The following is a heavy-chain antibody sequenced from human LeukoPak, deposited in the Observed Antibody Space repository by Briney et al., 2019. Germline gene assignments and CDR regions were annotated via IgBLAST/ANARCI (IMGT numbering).Heavy chain of an antibody. J-gene: IGHJ4*02. CDR2: ISGSGGST. V-gene: IGHV3-23*01. Sequence: GGSLRLSCAASGFTFSSYAISWVRQAPGKGLEWVSAISGSGGSTYYADSVKGRFTISRDNSKNTLYLQMNSLRAEDTAVYYCAKAPPGYSSSWYGGYYFDYWGQGTLVTVSS. CDR3: AKAPPGYSSSWYGGYYFDY. CDR1: GFTFSSYA. D-gene: IGHD6-13*01.